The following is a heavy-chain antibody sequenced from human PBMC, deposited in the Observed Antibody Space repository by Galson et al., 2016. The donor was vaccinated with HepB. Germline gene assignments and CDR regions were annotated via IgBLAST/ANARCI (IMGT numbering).Heavy chain of an antibody. D-gene: IGHD3-22*01. V-gene: IGHV3-30-3*01. CDR3: ARRAYYDSSSYYHGPSDY. J-gene: IGHJ4*02. CDR1: GFTFSSYA. Sequence: SLRLSCAASGFTFSSYAMHWVRQAPGKGLEWVAVISYDGTNKYYADSVKGRFTVSRDNSRSTLYLQMNSLTAEDTAAYYCARRAYYDSSSYYHGPSDYWGQGTLVAVSS. CDR2: ISYDGTNK.